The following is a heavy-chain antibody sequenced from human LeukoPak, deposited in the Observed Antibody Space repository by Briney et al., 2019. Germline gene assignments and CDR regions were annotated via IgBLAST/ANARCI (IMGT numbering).Heavy chain of an antibody. CDR1: GFTFTRHW. V-gene: IGHV3-74*01. J-gene: IGHJ6*03. Sequence: GGSLRLSCVVSGFTFTRHWMHWVRQAPGKGLVWVSRMNDDGSSTSYAEALKGRFTISRDNAKNTLYLHMSNLRAEDTAVYYCAREAYGPDYYMDVWGKGTTVTISS. CDR3: AREAYGPDYYMDV. D-gene: IGHD3-10*01. CDR2: MNDDGSST.